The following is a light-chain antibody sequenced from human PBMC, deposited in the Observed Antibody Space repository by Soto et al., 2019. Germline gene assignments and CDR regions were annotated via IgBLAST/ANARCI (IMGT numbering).Light chain of an antibody. J-gene: IGKJ1*01. CDR3: QHYVTSLTT. Sequence: IVLTQSPGTLSLSPGERATLSCRASQSVSSSYLAWYQQKPGQAPRLLIYGASSRATGIPDRFSGSGSGTDFTLTISRLEPEDFAVYYCQHYVTSLTTFGQGTKVDIK. CDR2: GAS. CDR1: QSVSSSY. V-gene: IGKV3-20*01.